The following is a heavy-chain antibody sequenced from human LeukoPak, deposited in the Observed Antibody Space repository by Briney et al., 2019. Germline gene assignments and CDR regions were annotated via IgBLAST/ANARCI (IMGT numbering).Heavy chain of an antibody. V-gene: IGHV3-21*01. CDR3: ARGGEYNWNYNWFDP. CDR2: ISSSSSYI. CDR1: GFTFSSYS. Sequence: PGGSLRLSCAASGFTFSSYSMNWVRQAPEKGLEWVSSISSSSSYIYYADSVKGRFTISRDNAKNSLYLQMNSLRAEDTAAYYCARGGEYNWNYNWFDPWGQGTLVTVSS. D-gene: IGHD1-7*01. J-gene: IGHJ5*02.